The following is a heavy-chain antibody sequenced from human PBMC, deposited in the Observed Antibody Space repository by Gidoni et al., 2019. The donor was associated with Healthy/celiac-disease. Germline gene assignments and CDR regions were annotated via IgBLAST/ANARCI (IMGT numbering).Heavy chain of an antibody. CDR2: IYSGGST. CDR1: GFTVSSNY. V-gene: IGHV3-66*01. J-gene: IGHJ3*02. CDR3: ARGNLVRSVVEAFDI. Sequence: EVQLVESGGGLVQPGGSLRLSCAASGFTVSSNYMSWVRQAPGKGLEWVSVIYSGGSTYYADSVKGRFTISRDNSKNTLYLQMNSLRAEDTAVYYCARGNLVRSVVEAFDIWGQGTMVTVSS. D-gene: IGHD3-16*01.